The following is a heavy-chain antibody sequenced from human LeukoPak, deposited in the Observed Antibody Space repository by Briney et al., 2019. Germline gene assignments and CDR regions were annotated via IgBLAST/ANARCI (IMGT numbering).Heavy chain of an antibody. CDR1: GFPVSRNY. D-gene: IGHD6-13*01. Sequence: GGSLRLSCGASGFPVSRNYMSWVRHATGEALEWVSVIYSGDSTYYADSVKGRFTISRDNSKNTLYLQMKSLRAEDTAVYYCARDLFAAAGTLDYWGQGTLVSVSS. J-gene: IGHJ4*02. V-gene: IGHV3-53*01. CDR2: IYSGDST. CDR3: ARDLFAAAGTLDY.